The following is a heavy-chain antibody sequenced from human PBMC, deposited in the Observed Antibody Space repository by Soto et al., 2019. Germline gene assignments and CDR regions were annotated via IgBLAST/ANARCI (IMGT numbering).Heavy chain of an antibody. J-gene: IGHJ4*02. CDR2: ISTGGAIR. V-gene: IGHV3-11*01. Sequence: PGGSLRLSCAASGFTFSDHYMSWIRQAPGKGLEWLSYISTGGAIRYYAGSVRGRFTISRDNAKNSLYLQMNSLRAEDTAVYYCARGRRQLDYWGTGTLVTVSS. D-gene: IGHD6-13*01. CDR3: ARGRRQLDY. CDR1: GFTFSDHY.